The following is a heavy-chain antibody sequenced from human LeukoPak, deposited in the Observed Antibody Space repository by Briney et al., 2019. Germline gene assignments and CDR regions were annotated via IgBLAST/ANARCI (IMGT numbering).Heavy chain of an antibody. J-gene: IGHJ6*03. CDR1: GFTFSSYA. CDR2: ISYDGSNK. CDR3: ARAPSSWDYYYYYMDV. Sequence: SGGSLRLSCAASGFTFSSYAMHWVRQAPGKGLEWVAVISYDGSNKYYADSVKGRFTISRDNAKNSLYLQMNSLRAEDTAVYYCARAPSSWDYYYYYMDVWGKGTTVTVSS. D-gene: IGHD3-16*01. V-gene: IGHV3-30*04.